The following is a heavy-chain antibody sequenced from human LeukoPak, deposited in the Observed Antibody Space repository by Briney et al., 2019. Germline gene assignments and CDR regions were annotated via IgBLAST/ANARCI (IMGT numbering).Heavy chain of an antibody. CDR2: IYSNGNT. D-gene: IGHD4-17*01. V-gene: IGHV4-39*07. Sequence: SETLSLTCSVSGGSISSSGHYWGWIRQSPEKGLDWIGSIYSNGNTYYNPSVKSRITISVDRSKNQLSLKLTSVTAAETAVYYCARGATVTTGYFDYWGQGALVTVSS. CDR1: GGSISSSGHY. CDR3: ARGATVTTGYFDY. J-gene: IGHJ4*02.